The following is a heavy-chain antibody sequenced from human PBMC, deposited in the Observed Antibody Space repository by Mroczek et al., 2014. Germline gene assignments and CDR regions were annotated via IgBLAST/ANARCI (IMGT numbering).Heavy chain of an antibody. D-gene: IGHD4-11*01. V-gene: IGHV3-30*18. CDR2: ISYDGSNK. CDR1: GFTFSSYG. Sequence: QVQLVESGGGVVQPGRSLRLSCAASGFTFSSYGMHWVRQAPGKGLEWVAVISYDGSNKYYADSVKGRFTISRDNSKNTLYLQMNSLRAEDTAVYYCAKNLDPLQAGYYYGMDVWGQGPRSPSP. J-gene: IGHJ6*02. CDR3: AKNLDPLQAGYYYGMDV.